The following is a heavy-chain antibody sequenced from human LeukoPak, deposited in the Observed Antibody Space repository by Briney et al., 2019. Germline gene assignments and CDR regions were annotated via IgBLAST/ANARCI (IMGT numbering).Heavy chain of an antibody. CDR2: ISGSGGST. V-gene: IGHV3-23*01. J-gene: IGHJ4*02. CDR3: ANGKQQLVPSDY. Sequence: GGSLRLSCAASGFTFSSYAMSWVRQAPGKGLEWVSAISGSGGSTYYADSVKGRFTISKDNSKNTLYLQMNSLRAEDTAVYYCANGKQQLVPSDYWGQGTLVTVSS. D-gene: IGHD6-13*01. CDR1: GFTFSSYA.